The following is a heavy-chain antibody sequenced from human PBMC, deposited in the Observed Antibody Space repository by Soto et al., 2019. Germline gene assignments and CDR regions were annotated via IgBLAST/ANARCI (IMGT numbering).Heavy chain of an antibody. J-gene: IGHJ6*04. CDR1: GASLSGVY. V-gene: IGHV4-34*01. CDR2: INHSGSA. CDR3: ARALKGIIENTGWTKPYYYGLDV. Sequence: QVQLQQGGAGLLKPSETLSLTCGVSGASLSGVYWTWIRQTPGRGLEWIGEINHSGSAYYNPALRDRVNSSVDTSKKKFSLSLTSVTAADTGRYYCARALKGIIENTGWTKPYYYGLDVWATRTAVIVSS. D-gene: IGHD6-19*01.